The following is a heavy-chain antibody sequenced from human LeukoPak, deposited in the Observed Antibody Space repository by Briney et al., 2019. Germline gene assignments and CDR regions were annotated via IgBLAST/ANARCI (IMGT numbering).Heavy chain of an antibody. CDR3: ARHVHYGSGSYSLIYFDY. J-gene: IGHJ4*02. CDR2: IYPGDSGT. V-gene: IGHV5-51*01. Sequence: GESLKISCKGSGYSFTSYWIGWVRQMPGKGLEWKGIIYPGDSGTRYSPSFQGQVTISADKSISTAYLQWSSLKASDTAMYYCARHVHYGSGSYSLIYFDYWGQGTLVTVSS. D-gene: IGHD3-10*01. CDR1: GYSFTSYW.